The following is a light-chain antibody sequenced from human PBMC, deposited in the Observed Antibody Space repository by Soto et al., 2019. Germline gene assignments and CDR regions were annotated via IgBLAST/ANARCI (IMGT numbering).Light chain of an antibody. V-gene: IGKV3-15*01. Sequence: EIIMTQSPATLSLSPGDGATLSCRASQSVSSYLAWYQQRPGQAPRLLIYSASSRAPAFPARFSGSGSGTDFTLTISSLQSEDSAVYYCQQYNNWPWTFGQGTKVDIK. CDR3: QQYNNWPWT. CDR1: QSVSSY. CDR2: SAS. J-gene: IGKJ1*01.